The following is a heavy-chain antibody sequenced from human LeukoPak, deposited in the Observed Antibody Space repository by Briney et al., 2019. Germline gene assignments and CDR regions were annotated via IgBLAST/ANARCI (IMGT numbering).Heavy chain of an antibody. Sequence: SETLSLTCTVSGVSISSYYWSWIRQPAGKGLEWIGRIYTTGSTNYNPSLKSRVTMSEDTSKNQFSLNLSSVTAADTAVYYCATSFGSYYGPFDYWGQGTLVTVSS. CDR1: GVSISSYY. CDR2: IYTTGST. CDR3: ATSFGSYYGPFDY. D-gene: IGHD1-26*01. V-gene: IGHV4-4*07. J-gene: IGHJ4*02.